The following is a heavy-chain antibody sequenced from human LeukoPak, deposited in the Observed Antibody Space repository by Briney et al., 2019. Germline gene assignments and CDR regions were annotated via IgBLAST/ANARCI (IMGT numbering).Heavy chain of an antibody. D-gene: IGHD5-18*01. Sequence: GGSLRLSCAASGFTFDDYAMHWVRQAPGKGLEWVSGISWNSGSIDYADSVKGRFTISRDNAKNSLYLQMNSLRAEGTALYYCAKDRGGDTADYYFDYWGQGTLVTVSS. CDR2: ISWNSGSI. J-gene: IGHJ4*02. V-gene: IGHV3-9*01. CDR1: GFTFDDYA. CDR3: AKDRGGDTADYYFDY.